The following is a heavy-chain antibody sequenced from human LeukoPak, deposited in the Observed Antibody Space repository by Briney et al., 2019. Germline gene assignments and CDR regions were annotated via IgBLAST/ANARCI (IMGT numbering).Heavy chain of an antibody. CDR2: VNHSGST. D-gene: IGHD3-10*01. Sequence: PSETLSLTCAVYGGSISGYYWSWIRQPPGKGLEWIGEVNHSGSTNYNPSLKSRVTISVDTSKNQFSLKLSSVTAADTAVYYCAREIFGSGSYPDFWGQRTLVTVSS. V-gene: IGHV4-34*01. CDR3: AREIFGSGSYPDF. CDR1: GGSISGYY. J-gene: IGHJ4*02.